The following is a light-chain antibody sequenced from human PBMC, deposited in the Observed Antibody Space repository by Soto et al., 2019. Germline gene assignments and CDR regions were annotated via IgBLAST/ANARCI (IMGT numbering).Light chain of an antibody. Sequence: QSVLTQPASVSGSPGQSITISCTGTSSDVGGYNYVSWFQQHPGKAPKLMIYEVSNRASGVSSRFSGSKSGNTASLTISGLQADDEADYYCSSYISSGVVFGGGTQLTVL. CDR1: SSDVGGYNY. CDR2: EVS. J-gene: IGLJ2*01. CDR3: SSYISSGVV. V-gene: IGLV2-14*03.